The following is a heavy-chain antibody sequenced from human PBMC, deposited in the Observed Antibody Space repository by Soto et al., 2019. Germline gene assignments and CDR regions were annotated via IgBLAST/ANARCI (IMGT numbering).Heavy chain of an antibody. CDR2: FDPEDGET. Sequence: SVKVSCKVSGYTLTELSMHWVRQAPGKGLEWMGGFDPEDGETIYAQKFQGRVTMTEDTSTDTAYMELSSLRSEDTAVYYCAKVGIHLWFFDYWGQGTLVTVSS. V-gene: IGHV1-24*01. D-gene: IGHD5-18*01. J-gene: IGHJ4*02. CDR1: GYTLTELS. CDR3: AKVGIHLWFFDY.